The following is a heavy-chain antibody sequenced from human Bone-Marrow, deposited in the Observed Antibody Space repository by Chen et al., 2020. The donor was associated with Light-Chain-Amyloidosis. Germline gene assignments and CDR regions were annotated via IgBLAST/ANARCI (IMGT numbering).Heavy chain of an antibody. CDR1: GFPFRTSW. J-gene: IGHJ4*02. Sequence: DVQLLESGGGLVQPGGSLRLSCAASGFPFRTSWMHWVRQAPGKGLVWVSRINPDGTRVDYADSVRGRFTISRDDAKSTVYLQMNSLRAEDTAVYYCSREFTGYDDYWGQGTLVTVSS. CDR3: SREFTGYDDY. D-gene: IGHD5-12*01. V-gene: IGHV3-74*01. CDR2: INPDGTRV.